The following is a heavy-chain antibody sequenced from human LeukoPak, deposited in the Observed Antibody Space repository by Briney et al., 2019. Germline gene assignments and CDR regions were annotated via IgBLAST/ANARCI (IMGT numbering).Heavy chain of an antibody. CDR2: INHSGST. D-gene: IGHD1-26*01. CDR1: GGSFSGYY. Sequence: SETLSLTCAVYGGSFSGYYWSWIRQPPGKGLEWIGEINHSGSTNYNPSLKSRVTISVDTSKNQFSLKLSSVTAADTAVYYCARVPGGTWFDLWGQGTLVTVSS. J-gene: IGHJ5*02. CDR3: ARVPGGTWFDL. V-gene: IGHV4-34*01.